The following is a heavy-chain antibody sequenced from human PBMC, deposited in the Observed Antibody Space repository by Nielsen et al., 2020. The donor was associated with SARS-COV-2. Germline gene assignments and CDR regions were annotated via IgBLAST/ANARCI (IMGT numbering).Heavy chain of an antibody. V-gene: IGHV3-30*18. CDR1: GFIFRTYG. CDR3: AKEGVDTQYYFDY. CDR2: ISFDARNE. J-gene: IGHJ4*02. D-gene: IGHD5-18*01. Sequence: GGSLRLSCVASGFIFRTYGMHWVRQAPGKGLDWVAVISFDARNEHYADSAKGRFTISRDNSKNTVYLQMNSLRREDTAVYYCAKEGVDTQYYFDYWGQGNLVTVSS.